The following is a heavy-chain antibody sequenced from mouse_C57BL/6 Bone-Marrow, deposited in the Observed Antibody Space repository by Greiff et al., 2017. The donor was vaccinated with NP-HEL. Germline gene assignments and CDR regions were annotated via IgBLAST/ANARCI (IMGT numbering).Heavy chain of an antibody. J-gene: IGHJ4*01. Sequence: DVQLVESGGGLVQPGGSLKLSCAASGFTFSDYYMYWVRQTPEKRLEWVAYISNGGGSTYYPDTVKGRFTISRDNAKNTLYLQMSRLKSEDTAMYYCARRGLLLAMDYWGQGTSVTVSS. V-gene: IGHV5-12*01. CDR1: GFTFSDYY. CDR2: ISNGGGST. D-gene: IGHD2-3*01. CDR3: ARRGLLLAMDY.